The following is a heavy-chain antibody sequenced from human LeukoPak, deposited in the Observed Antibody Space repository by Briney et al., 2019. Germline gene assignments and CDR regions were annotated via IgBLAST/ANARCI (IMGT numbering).Heavy chain of an antibody. CDR3: AKEGGGSYYYFDY. CDR1: GFNFSTYA. V-gene: IGHV3-23*01. D-gene: IGHD1-26*01. CDR2: ISGSGGST. Sequence: GGSLRLSCAASGFNFSTYAMSWVRQAPGKGLEWVSAISGSGGSTYYADSVKGRFTISRDNSKNTLYLQMNSLRAEDTAVYYCAKEGGGSYYYFDYWGQGTLVTVSS. J-gene: IGHJ4*02.